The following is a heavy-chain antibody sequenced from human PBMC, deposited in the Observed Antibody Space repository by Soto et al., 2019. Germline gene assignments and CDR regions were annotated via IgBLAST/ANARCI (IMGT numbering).Heavy chain of an antibody. Sequence: GGSLRLSCAASGFTFSIYGMHLVRQSPGKGLEWVAVISYDGSNKYYADSVKGRFTISRDNSKNTLYLQMNSLRAEDTAVYYCASVVVVTAIRCPNFDYWGQGTLVTVSS. J-gene: IGHJ4*02. CDR3: ASVVVVTAIRCPNFDY. V-gene: IGHV3-30*03. CDR1: GFTFSIYG. CDR2: ISYDGSNK. D-gene: IGHD2-21*02.